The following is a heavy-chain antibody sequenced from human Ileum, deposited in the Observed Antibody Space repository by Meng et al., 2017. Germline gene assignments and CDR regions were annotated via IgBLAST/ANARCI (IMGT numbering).Heavy chain of an antibody. D-gene: IGHD6-13*01. J-gene: IGHJ4*02. CDR1: GFTFSSYA. Sequence: GGSLRLSCAASGFTFSSYAMHWVRQAPGKGLDWVAVISYDGSTKYYADSVKGRFTISRHNSKNTLYLQMNSRRAEDTAVYYCARVGGGTIKRIAGAGVYYFDYWGQGTLVTVSS. CDR3: ARVGGGTIKRIAGAGVYYFDY. CDR2: ISYDGSTK. V-gene: IGHV3-30*04.